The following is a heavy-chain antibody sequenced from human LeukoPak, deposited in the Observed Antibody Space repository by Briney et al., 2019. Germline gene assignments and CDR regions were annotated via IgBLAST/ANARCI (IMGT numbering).Heavy chain of an antibody. Sequence: GGSLRLSCAASGFTFSSYEMNWVRQAPGKGLEWVAVIWQDGSNKDYADFVKGRFTISRDNSKNTLYLQMNSLRGEDAAVYYCARGSPYYFDYWGQGTLVTVSS. CDR2: IWQDGSNK. D-gene: IGHD3-10*01. CDR3: ARGSPYYFDY. CDR1: GFTFSSYE. J-gene: IGHJ4*02. V-gene: IGHV3-33*08.